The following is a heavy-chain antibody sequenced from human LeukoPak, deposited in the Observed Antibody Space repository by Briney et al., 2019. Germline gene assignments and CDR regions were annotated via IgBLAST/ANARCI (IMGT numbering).Heavy chain of an antibody. V-gene: IGHV4-34*01. D-gene: IGHD3-10*01. CDR1: GGSFGGYY. J-gene: IGHJ4*02. Sequence: PSETLSLTCAVYGGSFGGYYWSWIRQPPGKGLEWIGEINHSGRANYNPSLKSRVTISVDTSKNQFSLSLSSVTAADTAVYYCARGEDYASGTYYYYFDSWGQGTLVTLTS. CDR2: INHSGRA. CDR3: ARGEDYASGTYYYYFDS.